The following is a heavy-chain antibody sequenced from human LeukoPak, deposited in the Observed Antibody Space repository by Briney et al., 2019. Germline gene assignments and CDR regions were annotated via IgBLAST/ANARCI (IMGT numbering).Heavy chain of an antibody. J-gene: IGHJ6*03. D-gene: IGHD5-18*01. Sequence: ASVKVSCKASGYTFTGYYMHWVRQAPGQGLEWMGWVNPNSGGTNYAQKFQGRVTMTRDTSISTAYMELSSLRSEDTAVYYCARGHRGYSYGYRYYYYMDVWGKGTTVTVSS. CDR2: VNPNSGGT. V-gene: IGHV1-2*02. CDR3: ARGHRGYSYGYRYYYYMDV. CDR1: GYTFTGYY.